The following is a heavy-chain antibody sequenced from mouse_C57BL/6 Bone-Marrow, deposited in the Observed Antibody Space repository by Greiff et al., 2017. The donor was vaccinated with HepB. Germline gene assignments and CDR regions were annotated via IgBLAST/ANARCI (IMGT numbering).Heavy chain of an antibody. V-gene: IGHV1-80*01. CDR1: GYAFSSYW. Sequence: VQVVESGAELVKPGASVKISCKASGYAFSSYWMNWVKQRPGKGLEWIGQIYPGDGDTNYNGKFKGKATLTADKSSSTAYMQLSSLTSEDSAVYFCAREGWLLWYFDVGGTGTTVTVSS. CDR2: IYPGDGDT. D-gene: IGHD2-3*01. J-gene: IGHJ1*03. CDR3: AREGWLLWYFDV.